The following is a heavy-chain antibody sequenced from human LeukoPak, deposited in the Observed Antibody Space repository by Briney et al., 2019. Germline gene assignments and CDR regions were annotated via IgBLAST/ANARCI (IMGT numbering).Heavy chain of an antibody. CDR1: GGSLISDNFY. D-gene: IGHD1-26*01. CDR3: ARLRGTYYWYFDY. V-gene: IGHV4-39*01. J-gene: IGHJ4*02. CDR2: IYYSGST. Sequence: SETLSLTCAVSGGSLISDNFYWGWIRQPPGKGLEWIGSIYYSGSTYYNPSLNSRVTISVDMSKNRFSLKLSSVTAADTAVYSCARLRGTYYWYFDYWGQGTLVTVSS.